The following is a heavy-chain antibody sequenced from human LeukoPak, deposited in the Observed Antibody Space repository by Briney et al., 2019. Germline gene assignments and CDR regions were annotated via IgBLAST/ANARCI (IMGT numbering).Heavy chain of an antibody. CDR3: ARELTGIAVAGRGASGY. D-gene: IGHD6-19*01. CDR1: GFTFSSDS. CDR2: ISSSSSSI. J-gene: IGHJ4*02. V-gene: IGHV3-21*01. Sequence: GGSLRLSCAASGFTFSSDSMNWVREAPRKGLEWVSAISSSSSSIYYADSVKGRFTIYRDNAKNSLYLQMNSLRAEDTAVYYCARELTGIAVAGRGASGYWGQGTLVTVSS.